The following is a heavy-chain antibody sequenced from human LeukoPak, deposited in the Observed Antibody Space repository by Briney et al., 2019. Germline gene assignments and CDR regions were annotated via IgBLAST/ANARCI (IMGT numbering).Heavy chain of an antibody. D-gene: IGHD5-12*01. V-gene: IGHV3-48*03. CDR1: GFTFSSYE. J-gene: IGHJ4*02. CDR3: ARDNNGYVNFDY. Sequence: QPGGSLRLSCAASGFTFSSYEMNWVRQAPGKGLEWVSYISSSGSTIYYADSVKGRFTISRDNAKNSLYLQMNSLRAEDTAVYYCARDNNGYVNFDYWGQGTVVTVSS. CDR2: ISSSGSTI.